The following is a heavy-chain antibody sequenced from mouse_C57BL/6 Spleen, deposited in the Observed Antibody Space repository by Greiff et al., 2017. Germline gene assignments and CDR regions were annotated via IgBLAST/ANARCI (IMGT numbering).Heavy chain of an antibody. Sequence: VQLQESGPGLVQPSQSLSITCTVSGFSLTSYGVHWVRQSPGKGLEWLGVIWGGGSTDYNAAFISRLSISKDNSKSQVFFKMNSLQADDTAIYYCARSHGSSLYYFDYWGQGTTLTVSS. CDR1: GFSLTSYG. V-gene: IGHV2-2*01. D-gene: IGHD1-1*01. CDR3: ARSHGSSLYYFDY. J-gene: IGHJ2*01. CDR2: IWGGGST.